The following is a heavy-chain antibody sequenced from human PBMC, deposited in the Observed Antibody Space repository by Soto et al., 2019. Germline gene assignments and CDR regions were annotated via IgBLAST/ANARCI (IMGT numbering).Heavy chain of an antibody. CDR1: GFTVSNNY. CDR3: AGYSHKGD. CDR2: IYSGGST. J-gene: IGHJ4*02. Sequence: LVESGGGLVQPEGSLRLSCAASGFTVSNNYMSWVRQAPGKGLEWVSLIYSGGSTHYADSVKGRFTISTDNSKNTLYLQMSSLRVEDTAVYYCAGYSHKGDWGQGTLVTVSS. D-gene: IGHD1-26*01. V-gene: IGHV3-66*01.